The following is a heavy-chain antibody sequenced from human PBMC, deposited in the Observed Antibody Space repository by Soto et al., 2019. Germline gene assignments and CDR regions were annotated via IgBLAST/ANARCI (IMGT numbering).Heavy chain of an antibody. Sequence: QVQLVESGGGVVQPGRSLRLSCAASGFTFSDYGMHWVRQAPGKGLEWVAVISYDGDNQYYVDSVKGRFTISRDNSKNTLYLQMNSLRAEDTAVYYCAKDLALRIVMARGVNGRGYGYWGQGTLVTVSS. V-gene: IGHV3-30*18. CDR3: AKDLALRIVMARGVNGRGYGY. J-gene: IGHJ4*02. CDR2: ISYDGDNQ. CDR1: GFTFSDYG. D-gene: IGHD3-10*01.